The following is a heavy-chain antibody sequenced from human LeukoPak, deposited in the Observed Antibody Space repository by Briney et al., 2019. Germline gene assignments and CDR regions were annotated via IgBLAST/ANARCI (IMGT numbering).Heavy chain of an antibody. CDR1: GFTFSSYG. Sequence: PGRSLRLSCAASGFTFSSYGMHWVRQAPGKGLEWVAVIWYDGSNKYYADSVKGRFTISRDNSKNTLYLQMNSLRAEDTAVYYCARVNTAMGGGLEYWGQGTLVTVSS. CDR3: ARVNTAMGGGLEY. J-gene: IGHJ4*02. D-gene: IGHD5-18*01. V-gene: IGHV3-33*01. CDR2: IWYDGSNK.